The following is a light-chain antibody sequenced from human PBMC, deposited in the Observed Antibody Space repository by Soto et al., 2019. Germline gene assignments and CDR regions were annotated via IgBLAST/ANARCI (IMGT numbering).Light chain of an antibody. CDR1: QSIRTN. CDR3: QQYNDWPPWK. CDR2: GAS. V-gene: IGKV3-15*01. Sequence: EIVMTQSPATLSVSPGERVTLSCRASQSIRTNLAWYQQKPGQTPRLLIYGASSRATGIPARFSGSGSGTEFILTISSLQSEDLAVYFCQQYNDWPPWKFGQGTKV. J-gene: IGKJ1*01.